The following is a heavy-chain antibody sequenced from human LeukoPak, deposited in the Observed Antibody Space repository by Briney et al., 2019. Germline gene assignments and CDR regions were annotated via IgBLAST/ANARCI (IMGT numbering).Heavy chain of an antibody. CDR3: AGHDFGHYDFWSGYYIDY. Sequence: SETLSLTCTVSGGSISSSSYYWGWIRQPPGKGLEWIGSIYYSGSTYYNPSLKSRVTISVDTSKNQFSLKLSSVTAADTAVYYCAGHDFGHYDFWSGYYIDYWGQGTLVTVSS. CDR2: IYYSGST. V-gene: IGHV4-39*01. CDR1: GGSISSSSYY. J-gene: IGHJ4*02. D-gene: IGHD3-3*01.